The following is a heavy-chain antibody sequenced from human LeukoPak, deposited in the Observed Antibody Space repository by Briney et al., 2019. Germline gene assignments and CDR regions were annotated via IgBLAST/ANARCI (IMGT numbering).Heavy chain of an antibody. CDR3: AKDAHYYDSSGYGSYYFDY. J-gene: IGHJ4*02. CDR2: ISSSSSTI. V-gene: IGHV3-48*01. Sequence: GGSLRLSCAASGFTFSSYSMNWVRQAPGKGLEWVSYISSSSSTIYYADSVKGRFTISRDNSKNTLYLQMNSLRAEDTAVYYCAKDAHYYDSSGYGSYYFDYWGQGTLVTVSS. D-gene: IGHD3-22*01. CDR1: GFTFSSYS.